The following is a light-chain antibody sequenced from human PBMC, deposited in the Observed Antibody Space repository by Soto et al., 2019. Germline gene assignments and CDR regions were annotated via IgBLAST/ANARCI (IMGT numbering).Light chain of an antibody. J-gene: IGLJ1*01. CDR1: SSNIGAGYD. CDR3: NSYDNSLTGLHV. CDR2: GNN. V-gene: IGLV1-40*01. Sequence: QSVLTQPPSVSGAPGQRVTISCTGSSSNIGAGYDVHWYQHLPGTAPKLLIYGNNYRPSGVPYRFSGSKSGTSASLAITGLQDDDEAEYYCNSYDNSLTGLHVFGTGTKLTV.